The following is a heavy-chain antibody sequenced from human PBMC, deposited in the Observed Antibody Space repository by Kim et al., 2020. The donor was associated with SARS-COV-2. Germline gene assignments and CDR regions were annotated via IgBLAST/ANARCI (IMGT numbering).Heavy chain of an antibody. V-gene: IGHV4-31*03. J-gene: IGHJ5*02. Sequence: SETLSLTCTVSGGSISSGGYYWSWIRQHPGKGLEWIGYIYYSGSTYYNPSLKSRVTISVDTSKNQFSLKLSSVTAADTAVYYCARVRNSSSMRRPRYNWFDPWGQGTLVTVSS. CDR2: IYYSGST. CDR1: GGSISSGGYY. CDR3: ARVRNSSSMRRPRYNWFDP. D-gene: IGHD6-6*01.